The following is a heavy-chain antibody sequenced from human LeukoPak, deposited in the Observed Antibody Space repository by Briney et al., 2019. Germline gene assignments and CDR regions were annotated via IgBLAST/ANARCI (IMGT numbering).Heavy chain of an antibody. CDR1: GASISSGSYY. D-gene: IGHD4-17*01. Sequence: SETLSLTCTVSGASISSGSYYWTWIRQPAGKGLEWIGRMHSSGRTSYSPSLKSRVTISVDTSKNQFSLTLSSVTAADTAVYYCVVGDFDYWGQGTLVTVSS. CDR3: VVGDFDY. CDR2: MHSSGRT. J-gene: IGHJ4*02. V-gene: IGHV4-61*02.